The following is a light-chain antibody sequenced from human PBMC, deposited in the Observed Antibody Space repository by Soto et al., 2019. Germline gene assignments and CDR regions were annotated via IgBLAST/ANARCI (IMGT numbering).Light chain of an antibody. CDR3: QQANSFPRT. J-gene: IGKJ4*01. CDR2: KAS. Sequence: DIQMTQSPSTLSGSVGDRVTITCRASQTISSWLAWYQQKPGKAPKLLIYKASTLKSGVPSRFSGSGSGTEFTLTISSLQPDDFATYYCQQANSFPRTLGGGTKVDIK. V-gene: IGKV1-5*03. CDR1: QTISSW.